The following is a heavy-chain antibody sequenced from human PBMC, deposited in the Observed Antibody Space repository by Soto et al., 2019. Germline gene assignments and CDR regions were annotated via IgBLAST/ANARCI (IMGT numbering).Heavy chain of an antibody. D-gene: IGHD3-22*01. CDR1: GGTFSRYT. CDR2: ITPMFGTP. V-gene: IGHV1-69*13. Sequence: ASVKVSCKASGGTFSRYTITWVRQAPGQGLEWMGGITPMFGTPNYAQKFQGRVTITADESTCTAYMELSSLRSEDTAMYYCARDGTLYDSSAYYYLYWGQGTLVTVSS. J-gene: IGHJ4*02. CDR3: ARDGTLYDSSAYYYLY.